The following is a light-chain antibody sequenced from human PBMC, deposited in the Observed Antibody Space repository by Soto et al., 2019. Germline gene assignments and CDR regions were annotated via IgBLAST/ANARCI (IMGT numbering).Light chain of an antibody. CDR1: NTDVGHDKF. CDR3: GSYTTSKTWV. Sequence: QSVLTQPASVSGSPGQSITITCTGSNTDVGHDKFVSWYQQHPGKAPKLMIYDVSRRPSGISDCFSGSKSGNTASLTISGLQAEDEADYYCGSYTTSKTWVFGGGTKLTVL. CDR2: DVS. J-gene: IGLJ3*02. V-gene: IGLV2-14*01.